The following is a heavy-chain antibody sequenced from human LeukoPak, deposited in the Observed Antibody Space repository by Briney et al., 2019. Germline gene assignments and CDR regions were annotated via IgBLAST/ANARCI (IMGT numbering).Heavy chain of an antibody. J-gene: IGHJ4*01. CDR3: ARVYVWGSYRPFDL. CDR1: GDSISSSSYY. D-gene: IGHD3-16*02. V-gene: IGHV4-39*07. CDR2: IYYSGET. Sequence: SETLSLTCSVSGDSISSSSYYWAWIRQPPGKGLEWIGSIYYSGETYYNPYLMSRVTTSIDTSKKQFYLKLNSVTAADTAVYYCARVYVWGSYRPFDLWGHGTLVTVSS.